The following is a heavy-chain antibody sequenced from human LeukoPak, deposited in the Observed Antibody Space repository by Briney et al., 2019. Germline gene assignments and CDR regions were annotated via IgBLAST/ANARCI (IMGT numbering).Heavy chain of an antibody. CDR3: ARELTGYFYFDS. J-gene: IGHJ4*02. D-gene: IGHD3-9*01. V-gene: IGHV4-34*01. CDR2: INHSGST. CDR1: GGSFSGYY. Sequence: PSETLSLTCAVYGGSFSGYYWSWIRQPPGKGLEWIGEINHSGSTNYNPSLKSRVTISVDTPKNHFSLNLSSVTAADTAVYYCARELTGYFYFDSWGQGTLVTVSS.